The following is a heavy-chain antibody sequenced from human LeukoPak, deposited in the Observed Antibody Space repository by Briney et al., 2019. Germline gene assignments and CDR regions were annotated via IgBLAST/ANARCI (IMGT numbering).Heavy chain of an antibody. Sequence: SETLSLTCTVSGGSISSYYWSWIRQPPGKGLEWIGYIYYTGTTNYNPSLTSRVAISVDTSKNQFSLKVKSVTAADTAVYYCARGQFQEDIWGRGTLVTVSS. D-gene: IGHD4-11*01. CDR2: IYYTGTT. CDR3: ARGQFQEDI. V-gene: IGHV4-59*12. CDR1: GGSISSYY. J-gene: IGHJ2*01.